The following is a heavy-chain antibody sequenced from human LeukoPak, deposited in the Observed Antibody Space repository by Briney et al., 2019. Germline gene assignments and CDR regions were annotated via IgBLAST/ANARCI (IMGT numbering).Heavy chain of an antibody. Sequence: GGSLRLSCAASGFTFTTSWMTWVRQAPGKGFEWVSNINEDGTEKYYVDSVKGRFTISRDSSNNTLYLQMNSLGAEDTAVYYCAKSTYYYYMDVWGKGAKVTVSS. CDR3: AKSTYYYYMDV. CDR2: INEDGTEK. V-gene: IGHV3-7*01. CDR1: GFTFTTSW. J-gene: IGHJ6*03.